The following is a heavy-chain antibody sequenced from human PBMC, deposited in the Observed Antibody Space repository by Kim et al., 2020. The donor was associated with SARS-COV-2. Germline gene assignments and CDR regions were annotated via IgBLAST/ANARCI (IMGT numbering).Heavy chain of an antibody. V-gene: IGHV4-31*03. CDR3: ARDNPITIFGVVIIGAFDI. J-gene: IGHJ3*02. D-gene: IGHD3-3*01. CDR2: IYYSGST. Sequence: SETLCLTCTVSGGSISSGGYYWSWIRQHPGKGLEWIGYIYYSGSTYYNPSLKSRVTISVDTSKNQFSLKLSSVTAADTAVYYCARDNPITIFGVVIIGAFDIWGQGTMVTVSS. CDR1: GGSISSGGYY.